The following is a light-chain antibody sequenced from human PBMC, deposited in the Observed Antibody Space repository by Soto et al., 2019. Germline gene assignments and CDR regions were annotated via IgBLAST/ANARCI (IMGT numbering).Light chain of an antibody. Sequence: EIVMTQSPATLSVSPGEGATLSCRASQSVSNNLAWYQQKPGQPPRLLIYGASNRAAGVAARFSGSGSGTVFTLTITSLQSEDFAVYYCQQYDNWPPLTFGGGTRVDIK. V-gene: IGKV3-15*01. CDR3: QQYDNWPPLT. J-gene: IGKJ4*01. CDR1: QSVSNN. CDR2: GAS.